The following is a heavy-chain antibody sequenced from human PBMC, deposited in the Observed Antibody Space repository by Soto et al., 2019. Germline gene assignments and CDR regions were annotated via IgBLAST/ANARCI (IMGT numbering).Heavy chain of an antibody. Sequence: GGSLRLSCAASGFTFISYGMHWVRQAPGKGLEWVAFISHDGSNKYYADSMKGRISMSRDNSKSTVYLQMSSLRAEDTAVYYCTKRRNVLRFLEWSSGMEVWGQGTTVTSP. CDR2: ISHDGSNK. CDR3: TKRRNVLRFLEWSSGMEV. CDR1: GFTFISYG. J-gene: IGHJ6*02. V-gene: IGHV3-30*18. D-gene: IGHD3-3*01.